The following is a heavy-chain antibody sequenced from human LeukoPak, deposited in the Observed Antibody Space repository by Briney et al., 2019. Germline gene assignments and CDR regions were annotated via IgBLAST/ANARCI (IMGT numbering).Heavy chain of an antibody. CDR2: ISSSSSYI. D-gene: IGHD3-3*01. CDR1: GFTFSDYY. Sequence: GGSLRLSCAASGFTFSDYYMTWLRQAPGKGLEWVSSISSSSSYIYYADSVKGRFTISRDNAKNSLYLQMNSLRAEDTAVYYCARGPEYYDFWSGYSAADYWGRGTLVTVSS. V-gene: IGHV3-21*01. CDR3: ARGPEYYDFWSGYSAADY. J-gene: IGHJ4*02.